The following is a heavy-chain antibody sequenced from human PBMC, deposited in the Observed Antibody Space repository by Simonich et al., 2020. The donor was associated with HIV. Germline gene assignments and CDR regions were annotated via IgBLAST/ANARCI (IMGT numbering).Heavy chain of an antibody. J-gene: IGHJ6*02. CDR1: GYSISSGYY. V-gene: IGHV4-38-2*01. CDR2: IDHNGST. CDR3: ARVMQQQLDRYYYYGMDV. Sequence: QVQLQESGPGLVKPSETLSLTCAVSGYSISSGYYWGWFRQTTGKGLGVIGSIDHNGSTYYNPSLKSRVTISVDTSKNQFSLKLSSVTAADTAVYYCARVMQQQLDRYYYYGMDVWGQGTTVTVSS. D-gene: IGHD6-13*01.